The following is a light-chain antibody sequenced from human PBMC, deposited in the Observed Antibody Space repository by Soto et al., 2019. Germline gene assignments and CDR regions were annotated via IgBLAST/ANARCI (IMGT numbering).Light chain of an antibody. CDR3: QQRSNWPPT. CDR2: HAS. V-gene: IGKV3-11*01. Sequence: EIVLTQSPATLSLSPGERATLSCRASQSVSSYLAWYQQKPGQAPRLLIYHASNRATGIPARFSGSGSGTDFTLNISSLEPEDFAVYYCQQRSNWPPTFGGGTKVEIK. J-gene: IGKJ4*01. CDR1: QSVSSY.